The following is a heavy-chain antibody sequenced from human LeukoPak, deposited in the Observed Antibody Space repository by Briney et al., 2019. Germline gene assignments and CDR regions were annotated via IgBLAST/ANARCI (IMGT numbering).Heavy chain of an antibody. J-gene: IGHJ4*02. CDR1: GYTFTGYY. CDR3: ARDVRRRYYFDY. V-gene: IGHV1-2*06. Sequence: ASVKVSCKASGYTFTGYYMHWVRQAPGQGLEWMGRINPNSGGTNYAQKFQGRVTMTRDTSISTAYMELSRLRSDDTAVYYCARDVRRRYYFDYWGQGTLVTVSS. CDR2: INPNSGGT. D-gene: IGHD1-14*01.